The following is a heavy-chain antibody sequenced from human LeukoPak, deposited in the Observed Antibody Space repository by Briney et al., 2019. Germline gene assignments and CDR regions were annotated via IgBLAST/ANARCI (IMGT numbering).Heavy chain of an antibody. Sequence: SETLSLTCAVYGGSFIGFHWNWIRQPPGKGLEWIGDINHSGSTNYNPSLTSRVTISVDPSKNQFSLNLSSVTAADTAVYYCARLTATPGWAWFDPWGQGTLVTVFS. CDR2: INHSGST. J-gene: IGHJ5*02. V-gene: IGHV4-34*01. D-gene: IGHD5-24*01. CDR1: GGSFIGFH. CDR3: ARLTATPGWAWFDP.